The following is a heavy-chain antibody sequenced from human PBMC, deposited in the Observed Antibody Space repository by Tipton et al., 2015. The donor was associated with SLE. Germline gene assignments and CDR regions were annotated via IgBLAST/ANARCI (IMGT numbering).Heavy chain of an antibody. CDR2: IYPGDSDT. V-gene: IGHV5-51*03. D-gene: IGHD2-2*01. J-gene: IGHJ1*01. CDR1: GYSFTSYW. Sequence: QLVQSGAEVKKPGESLKISCKGSGYSFTSYWIGWVRQMPGKGLEWMGIIYPGDSDTRYSPSFQGQVTISADKSISTAYLQWSSLKASDTAMYYCASAVVVPAAPAEDYQHWGQGTPVTVSS. CDR3: ASAVVVPAAPAEDYQH.